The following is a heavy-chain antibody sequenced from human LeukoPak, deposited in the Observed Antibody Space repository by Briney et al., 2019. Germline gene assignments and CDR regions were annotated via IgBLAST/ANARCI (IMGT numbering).Heavy chain of an antibody. V-gene: IGHV3-23*01. CDR1: GFTFSSYP. Sequence: GGSLRLSCAGPGFTFSSYPMSWVRQAPGKGLQWVSAISNGGGSAYYADSVKGRFTISRDNSKSTLYLQMNSLRAEDTAIYYCAARPRMPPRFDNWGQGTLVTVSS. J-gene: IGHJ4*02. D-gene: IGHD1-14*01. CDR2: ISNGGGSA. CDR3: AARPRMPPRFDN.